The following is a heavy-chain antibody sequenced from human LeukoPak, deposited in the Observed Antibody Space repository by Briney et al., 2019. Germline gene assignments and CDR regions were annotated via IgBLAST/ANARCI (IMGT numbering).Heavy chain of an antibody. CDR2: IYNSGST. V-gene: IGHV4-39*01. Sequence: SETLSLTCTVSGGSISSSYYCWGWIRQPPGKGLEWIGSIYNSGSTYYKPSLKSRLPIYVDTSKNQFSLKLSSVTAADSAVYYCERYCTRTSCYLPYYYGLDVRGQGTTVTVSS. J-gene: IGHJ6*02. D-gene: IGHD2-2*01. CDR3: ERYCTRTSCYLPYYYGLDV. CDR1: GGSISSSYYC.